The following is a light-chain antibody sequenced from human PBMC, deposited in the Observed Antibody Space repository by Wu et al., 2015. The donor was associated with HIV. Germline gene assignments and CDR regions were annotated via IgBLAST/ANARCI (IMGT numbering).Light chain of an antibody. CDR2: DAS. CDR3: QQLRTWPYT. J-gene: IGKJ4*01. V-gene: IGKV3-15*01. Sequence: EIMMTQSPATLSASPGSSASLSCRASQTIHSNLAWYQQKSGQPPRLLVHDASTRAKDVPARFVGSGSGTEFSLSIRSLQPEDFATYYCQQLRTWPYTFGGGT. CDR1: QTIHSN.